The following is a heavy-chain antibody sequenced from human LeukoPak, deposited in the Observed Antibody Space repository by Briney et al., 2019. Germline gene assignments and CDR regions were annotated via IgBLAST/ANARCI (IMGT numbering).Heavy chain of an antibody. CDR2: IYHSERT. J-gene: IGHJ4*02. D-gene: IGHD2-2*01. V-gene: IGHV4-38-2*01. Sequence: KPSETLSLTCAVSGYSISSGHHWGWFRQPPGKGVDWIGSIYHSERTDYNPRLKSRVTISVDTSKNQFSLKLSSVTAADTAVYYCASDISNRRYFFWGQGTLVTVSS. CDR3: ASDISNRRYFF. CDR1: GYSISSGHH.